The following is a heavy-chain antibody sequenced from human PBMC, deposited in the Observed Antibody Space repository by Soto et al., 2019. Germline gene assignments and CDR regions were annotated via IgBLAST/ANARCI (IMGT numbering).Heavy chain of an antibody. CDR2: IIPILGIA. J-gene: IGHJ2*01. Sequence: QVQLVQSGAEVKKPGSSVKVSCKASGGTFSSYTISWVRQAPGQGLEWMGRIIPILGIANYAQKFQGRVTITADKSTSTAYMELSSLRSEDTAVYYCARSCSSTSCYALARDLRGSWYFDLWGRGTLVTVSS. D-gene: IGHD2-2*01. CDR3: ARSCSSTSCYALARDLRGSWYFDL. V-gene: IGHV1-69*02. CDR1: GGTFSSYT.